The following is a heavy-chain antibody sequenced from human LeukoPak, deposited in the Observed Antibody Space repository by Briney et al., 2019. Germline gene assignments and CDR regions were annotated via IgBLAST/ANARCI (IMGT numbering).Heavy chain of an antibody. Sequence: KPSETLSLTCTVSGGSISSSSYFWGWIRQPPGKGLEWIGSIYYSGSTYYNPSLKSRVTISVDTSKNQFSLKLSSVTAADTAVYYCASAPGGMVVAATLGRFPWFDPWGQGTLVTVSS. D-gene: IGHD2-15*01. CDR3: ASAPGGMVVAATLGRFPWFDP. V-gene: IGHV4-39*01. CDR2: IYYSGST. J-gene: IGHJ5*02. CDR1: GGSISSSSYF.